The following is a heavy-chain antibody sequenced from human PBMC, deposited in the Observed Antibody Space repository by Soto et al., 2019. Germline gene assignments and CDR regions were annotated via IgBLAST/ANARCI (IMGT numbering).Heavy chain of an antibody. D-gene: IGHD2-21*02. V-gene: IGHV3-72*01. CDR2: IRNKPNGHTT. J-gene: IGHJ4*02. Sequence: EVQLVESGGGLVKPGGSLRLSCEGSGFTFSGHYMDWVRQAPGKGLEWLGRIRNKPNGHTTAYAASVKGRFTISRDYSKNLVYLQMNSLKSEDTALYYCSTTVITAPLFEYWGQVTLVAVSS. CDR3: STTVITAPLFEY. CDR1: GFTFSGHY.